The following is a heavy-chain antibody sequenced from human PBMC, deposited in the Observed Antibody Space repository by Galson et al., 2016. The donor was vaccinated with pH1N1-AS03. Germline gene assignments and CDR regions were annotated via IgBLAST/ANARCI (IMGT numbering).Heavy chain of an antibody. CDR2: IYTSGST. Sequence: TLFLTCTVSGASISSGSYYWSWIRQPAGKGLECIGRIYTSGSTYYNPSLKSRVTISVDTSKNQFSLKLSSLTAADTAMYYCARFTMGAFDYWGQGTLVTVSS. V-gene: IGHV4-61*02. D-gene: IGHD3-3*01. CDR1: GASISSGSYY. J-gene: IGHJ4*02. CDR3: ARFTMGAFDY.